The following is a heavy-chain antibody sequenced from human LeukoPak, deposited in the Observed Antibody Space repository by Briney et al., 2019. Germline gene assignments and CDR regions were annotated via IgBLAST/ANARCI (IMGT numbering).Heavy chain of an antibody. V-gene: IGHV4-4*07. CDR3: ARASRGAYEFDSSGHNFYYYMDV. Sequence: SETLSLTCSVSGSSISSLSWTWIRQSAGKGLEWIGHIYASGSTNYNPSLKSRVSMSVDTSKSRFSLKLRSVNAADTAMYYCARASRGAYEFDSSGHNFYYYMDVWGIGTAVIVSS. CDR1: GSSISSLS. D-gene: IGHD3-22*01. CDR2: IYASGST. J-gene: IGHJ6*03.